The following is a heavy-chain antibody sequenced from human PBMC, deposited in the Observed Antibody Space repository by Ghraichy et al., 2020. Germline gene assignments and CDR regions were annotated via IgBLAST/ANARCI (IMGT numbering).Heavy chain of an antibody. J-gene: IGHJ4*02. CDR2: INGSGGST. D-gene: IGHD2-2*01. CDR1: GFTFSSYA. Sequence: GGSLRLSCVASGFTFSSYAMSWVRQAPGKGLEWVSAINGSGGSTYYADSVKGRFTISRDNTKNTLYLQMNSLRAEDTAVYYCAKAGSVVGSWYYWVQGNLVTVSS. V-gene: IGHV3-23*01. CDR3: AKAGSVVGSWYY.